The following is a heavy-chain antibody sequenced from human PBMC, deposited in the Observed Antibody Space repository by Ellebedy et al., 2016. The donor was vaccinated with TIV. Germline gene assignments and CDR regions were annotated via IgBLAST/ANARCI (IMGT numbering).Heavy chain of an antibody. J-gene: IGHJ4*02. CDR1: GFPIDTYY. V-gene: IGHV4-59*08. D-gene: IGHD6-19*01. CDR2: AYYSGTT. Sequence: MPSETLSLTCTVSGFPIDTYYWSWIRQPPGKGLEWIGYAYYSGTTKYNPSLGGRFSISVDPSNNQFSLQLTSVTAADSAVYYCARLVSSSGWVEDFDYWGQGILVTVSS. CDR3: ARLVSSSGWVEDFDY.